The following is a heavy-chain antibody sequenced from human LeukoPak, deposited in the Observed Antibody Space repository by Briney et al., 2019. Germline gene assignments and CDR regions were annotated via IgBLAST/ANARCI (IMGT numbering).Heavy chain of an antibody. D-gene: IGHD1-26*01. J-gene: IGHJ4*02. V-gene: IGHV1-8*01. CDR1: GYTFTSYD. Sequence: PTASVKVSCKASGYTFTSYDINWVRQATGQGLERMGWMNPNSGNTGYAQKFQGRVTMTRNTSISTAYMELSSLRSEDTAVYYCARALRRSGSYYGDPGAFDYWGQGTLVTVSS. CDR3: ARALRRSGSYYGDPGAFDY. CDR2: MNPNSGNT.